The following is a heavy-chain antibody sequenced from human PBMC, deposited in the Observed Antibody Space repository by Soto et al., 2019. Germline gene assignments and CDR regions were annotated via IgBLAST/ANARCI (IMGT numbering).Heavy chain of an antibody. CDR2: INAGNGNT. J-gene: IGHJ6*02. D-gene: IGHD2-21*02. CDR1: GYTFTSYA. Sequence: ASVKVSCKASGYTFTSYAMHWVRQAPGQRLEWMGWINAGNGNTKYSQKFQGRVTITRDTSASTAYMELNNLRGEDTAVYFCARDDRYMVTASYYGMDVWGQGTTVTVSS. V-gene: IGHV1-3*01. CDR3: ARDDRYMVTASYYGMDV.